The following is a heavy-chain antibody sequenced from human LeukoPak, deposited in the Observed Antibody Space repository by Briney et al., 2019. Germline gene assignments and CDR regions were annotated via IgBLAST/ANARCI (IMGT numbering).Heavy chain of an antibody. V-gene: IGHV4-31*03. CDR2: IYYSGST. CDR3: ASESRDYYYDSSGNFDY. Sequence: SQTLSLTCTVSGGSISRGGYYWSWIRQHPGKGLEWPGYIYYSGSTYYNPSLKSRVTISVDTSKNQFSLKLSSVTAADTAVYYCASESRDYYYDSSGNFDYWGQGTLVTVSS. D-gene: IGHD3-22*01. J-gene: IGHJ4*02. CDR1: GGSISRGGYY.